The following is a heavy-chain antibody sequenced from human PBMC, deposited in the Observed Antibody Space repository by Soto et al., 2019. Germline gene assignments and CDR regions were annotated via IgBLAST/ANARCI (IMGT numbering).Heavy chain of an antibody. CDR1: GYTFTSYA. CDR2: INAGNGNT. D-gene: IGHD1-26*01. CDR3: AKAIERATYIDY. J-gene: IGHJ4*02. V-gene: IGHV1-3*01. Sequence: ASVKVSCKASGYTFTSYAMHWVRQAPGQRLEWMGWINAGNGNTKYSQKFQGRVTITRDTSASTAYMELSSLRSEDTAVYYCAKAIERATYIDYWGQGTLVTVSS.